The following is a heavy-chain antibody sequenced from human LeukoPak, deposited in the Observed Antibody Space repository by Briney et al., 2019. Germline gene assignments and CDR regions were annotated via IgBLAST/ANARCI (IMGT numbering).Heavy chain of an antibody. J-gene: IGHJ4*02. CDR2: ISSGGNYI. CDR3: ARIPGPRIAVSGTFDY. CDR1: GFTFSSYT. D-gene: IGHD6-13*01. Sequence: GGSLRLSCADSGFTFSSYTMSWVRQAPGKGLEWVSSISSGGNYIHYADSVKGRFTISRDIAKNSLYLQMNSLRAEDTAVYYCARIPGPRIAVSGTFDYWGQGTLVTVSS. V-gene: IGHV3-21*01.